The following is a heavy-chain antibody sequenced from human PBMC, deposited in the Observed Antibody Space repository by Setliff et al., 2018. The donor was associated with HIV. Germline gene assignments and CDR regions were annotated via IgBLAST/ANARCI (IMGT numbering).Heavy chain of an antibody. J-gene: IGHJ4*02. D-gene: IGHD6-19*01. CDR1: GGSISSSSYY. CDR3: ARDKYNSGWLRPPHYFDN. Sequence: PSETLSLTCTVSGGSISSSSYYWGWIRQPPGKGLEWIVSLSYSGSTYYNPSLKSRVTISVDTSKNQFSLNLSSVPAADTAVYYCARDKYNSGWLRPPHYFDNWGQGALVTVSS. CDR2: LSYSGST. V-gene: IGHV4-39*07.